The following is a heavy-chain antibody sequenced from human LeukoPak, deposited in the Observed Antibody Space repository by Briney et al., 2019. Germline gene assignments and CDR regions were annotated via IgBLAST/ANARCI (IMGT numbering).Heavy chain of an antibody. Sequence: GGSLRLSCAASGFTFRTYGMHWVRQAPGKGLEWVATISYDGSNKYYADSVKDRYTISRDNSKNTLYLQMNSLRSEDTAVYYCAKDPSSGYYSHFQEWGQGTLVTVSS. CDR3: AKDPSSGYYSHFQE. D-gene: IGHD3-22*01. CDR1: GFTFRTYG. CDR2: ISYDGSNK. J-gene: IGHJ1*01. V-gene: IGHV3-30*18.